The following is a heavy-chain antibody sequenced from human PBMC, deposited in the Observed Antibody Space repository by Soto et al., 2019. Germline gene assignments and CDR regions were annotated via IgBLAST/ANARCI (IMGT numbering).Heavy chain of an antibody. CDR2: IHYSGST. V-gene: IGHV4-39*01. J-gene: IGHJ4*02. CDR1: GGSISSNIYY. D-gene: IGHD3-10*01. Sequence: SETQSLTCTVSGGSISSNIYYWGWIRQPPGKGLEWIGNIHYSGSTYYDSSLKSRVTISVDTSKNQFSLKLSSVTAADTAVYYCARGLGGTMVRGVKKGYYFDYWGQGTLVTVS. CDR3: ARGLGGTMVRGVKKGYYFDY.